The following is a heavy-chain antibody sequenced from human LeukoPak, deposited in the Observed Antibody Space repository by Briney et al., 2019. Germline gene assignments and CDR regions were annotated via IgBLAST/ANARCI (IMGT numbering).Heavy chain of an antibody. J-gene: IGHJ4*02. CDR3: ARSIVVVVAATGHFDY. CDR1: GYSISSGYY. Sequence: PSETLSLTWTVSGYSISSGYYWGWIRQAPGKGLEWIGSIYHSGSTYYNPSLKSRVTISVDTSKNQFSLKLSSVTAADTAVYYCARSIVVVVAATGHFDYWGQGTLVTVSS. V-gene: IGHV4-38-2*02. CDR2: IYHSGST. D-gene: IGHD2-15*01.